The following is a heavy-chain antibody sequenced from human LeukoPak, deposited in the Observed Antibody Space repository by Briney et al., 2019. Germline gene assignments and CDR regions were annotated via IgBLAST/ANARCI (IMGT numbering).Heavy chain of an antibody. D-gene: IGHD2-2*02. CDR2: INSIGNST. J-gene: IGHJ4*02. V-gene: IGHV3-64*01. CDR3: ARADCSSSSCYTVNY. CDR1: GFTFNNYA. Sequence: GGSLRLSCAASGFTFNNYAMQWVRQAPGRGLEFVSVINSIGNSTYYANSVKGRFSFSRDNSKNTVYLQMDSLRPEDMAVYYCARADCSSSSCYTVNYWGQGTLVTVSS.